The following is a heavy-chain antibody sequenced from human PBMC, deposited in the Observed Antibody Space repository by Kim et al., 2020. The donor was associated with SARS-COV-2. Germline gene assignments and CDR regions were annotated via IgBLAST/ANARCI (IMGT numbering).Heavy chain of an antibody. CDR2: FDPEDGET. V-gene: IGHV1-24*01. J-gene: IGHJ6*02. Sequence: ASVKVSCKVSGYTLTELSMHWVRQAPGKGLEWMGGFDPEDGETIYAQKFQGRVTMTEDTSTDTAYMELSSLTSEDTAVYYCATSPAVAGTYYYYYGMDVWGQGTTVTVSS. D-gene: IGHD6-19*01. CDR3: ATSPAVAGTYYYYYGMDV. CDR1: GYTLTELS.